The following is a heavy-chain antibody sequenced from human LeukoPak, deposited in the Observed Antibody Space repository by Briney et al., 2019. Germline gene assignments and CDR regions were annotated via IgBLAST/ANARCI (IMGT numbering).Heavy chain of an antibody. D-gene: IGHD7-27*01. Sequence: SETLSLTCSVSDGSINSYYWSWIRQPPGKGLEWIGYIYTSGGTNYNPSLKSRVTISVDTSKNQFSLKLSSVTAADTAVYYCARRNWGHNWFDPWGQGTLVTVSS. CDR2: IYTSGGT. J-gene: IGHJ5*02. CDR3: ARRNWGHNWFDP. CDR1: DGSINSYY. V-gene: IGHV4-4*09.